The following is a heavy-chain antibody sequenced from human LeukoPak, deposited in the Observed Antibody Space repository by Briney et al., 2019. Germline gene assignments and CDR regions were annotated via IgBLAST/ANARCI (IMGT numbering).Heavy chain of an antibody. CDR1: GFTFSSYG. Sequence: PGGSLRLSCAASGFTFSSYGMHWVRQAPGKGLEWVAVIWYDGSNKYYADSVKGRFTIPRDNSKNTLYLQMNSLRAEDTAVYYCARVQVMGYSSSLDYWGQGTLVTVSS. V-gene: IGHV3-33*01. CDR2: IWYDGSNK. CDR3: ARVQVMGYSSSLDY. D-gene: IGHD6-13*01. J-gene: IGHJ4*02.